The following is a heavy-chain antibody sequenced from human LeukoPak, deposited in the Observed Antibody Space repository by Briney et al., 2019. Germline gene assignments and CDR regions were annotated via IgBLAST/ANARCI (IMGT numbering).Heavy chain of an antibody. CDR1: GFTFSNYA. CDR2: ISYDGDNR. J-gene: IGHJ4*02. CDR3: ARVDDF. V-gene: IGHV3-30*09. Sequence: GGSLRLSCVASGFTFSNYAMHWVRQAPGKGLEWVAVISYDGDNRYYPDSVKGRFAISRDDSKNTLYLQMNSLRPEDTAVYYCARVDDFWGRGTLVTVSS.